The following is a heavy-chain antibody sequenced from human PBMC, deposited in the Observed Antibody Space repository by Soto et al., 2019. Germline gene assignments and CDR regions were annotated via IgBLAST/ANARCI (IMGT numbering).Heavy chain of an antibody. D-gene: IGHD3-3*01. V-gene: IGHV3-30-3*01. CDR2: ISYDGSNK. CDR3: ARGVTIFGVVSPLGY. CDR1: GFTFSSYA. J-gene: IGHJ4*02. Sequence: QVQLVESGGGVVQPGRSLRLSCAASGFTFSSYAMHWVRQAPGKGLEWVAVISYDGSNKYYADSVKGRFTISRDNSKNTLYLQMNSLRAEATAVYYCARGVTIFGVVSPLGYWGQGTLVTVSS.